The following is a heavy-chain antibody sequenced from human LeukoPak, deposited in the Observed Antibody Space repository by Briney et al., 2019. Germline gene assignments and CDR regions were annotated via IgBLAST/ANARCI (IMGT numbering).Heavy chain of an antibody. Sequence: GGSLRLSCAASGFTFSGYWMHWVRQAPGKGPVWVSRINSDGRSTTYADSVKGRFTISRDNAKNTLYLQMNSLRTEDTAVYYCARPWRGTNSDWFDPWGQGTLVTVSS. CDR1: GFTFSGYW. CDR2: INSDGRST. CDR3: ARPWRGTNSDWFDP. J-gene: IGHJ5*02. D-gene: IGHD4-23*01. V-gene: IGHV3-74*01.